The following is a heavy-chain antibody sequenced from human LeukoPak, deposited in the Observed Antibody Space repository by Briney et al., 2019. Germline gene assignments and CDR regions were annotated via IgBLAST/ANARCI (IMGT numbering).Heavy chain of an antibody. Sequence: SETLSLTCTVSGGSISSSSYYWGWIRQPPGKGLEWIGSIYYSGSTYYNPSLKSRVTISVDTSKNQFSLKLSSVTAADTAVYYCARGGYCSGGSCYDYYYYMDVWGKGTTVTISS. D-gene: IGHD2-15*01. J-gene: IGHJ6*03. CDR1: GGSISSSSYY. CDR3: ARGGYCSGGSCYDYYYYMDV. V-gene: IGHV4-39*07. CDR2: IYYSGST.